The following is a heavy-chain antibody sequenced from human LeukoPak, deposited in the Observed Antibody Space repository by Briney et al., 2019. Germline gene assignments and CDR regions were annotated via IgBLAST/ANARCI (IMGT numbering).Heavy chain of an antibody. Sequence: ASVKVSCKASGYTFTGYYMHWVRQAPGQGLEWMGWINPNSGGTNYAQKFQGRVTMTRDTSISTAYMELSGLRSDDTAVYYCARGSYGSGFYYFDYWGQGTLVTVSS. J-gene: IGHJ4*02. CDR1: GYTFTGYY. D-gene: IGHD3-10*01. CDR2: INPNSGGT. CDR3: ARGSYGSGFYYFDY. V-gene: IGHV1-2*02.